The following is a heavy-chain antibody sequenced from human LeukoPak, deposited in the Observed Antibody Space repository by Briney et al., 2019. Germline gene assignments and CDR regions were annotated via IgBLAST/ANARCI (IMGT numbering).Heavy chain of an antibody. D-gene: IGHD5-12*01. CDR3: AKRLGDY. CDR2: ISGSGGTT. V-gene: IGHV3-23*01. J-gene: IGHJ4*02. Sequence: GGSLRLSWAASGFTFSTYAMSWVRQAPGKGLEWVSSISGSGGTTYYADSVMGRFTISRDDSKSTLYLQMNSVRGDDTAMYYCAKRLGDYWGQGTLVTVSS. CDR1: GFTFSTYA.